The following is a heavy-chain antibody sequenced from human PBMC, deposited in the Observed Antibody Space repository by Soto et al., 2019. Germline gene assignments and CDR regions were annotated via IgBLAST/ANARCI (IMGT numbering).Heavy chain of an antibody. J-gene: IGHJ6*04. D-gene: IGHD6-13*01. Sequence: GGSLRLSCSASGFSVTGYWMHWVRQVPGKGLVWVSRINSDGSTTSYADPVTGRFTISRDNAKNTLYLQMNSLRAEDTAVYYCARVKQVSGMDVWGKGTTVNVS. V-gene: IGHV3-74*01. CDR1: GFSVTGYW. CDR3: ARVKQVSGMDV. CDR2: INSDGSTT.